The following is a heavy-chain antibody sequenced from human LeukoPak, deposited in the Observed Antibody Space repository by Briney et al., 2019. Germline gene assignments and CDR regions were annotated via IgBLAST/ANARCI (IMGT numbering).Heavy chain of an antibody. CDR1: GGSISSGGYS. CDR3: ARLGDGGLELGGYFDY. V-gene: IGHV4-39*01. CDR2: IYYSGST. D-gene: IGHD1-7*01. J-gene: IGHJ4*02. Sequence: SETLSLTCAVSGGSISSGGYSWGWIRQPPGKGLEWIGSIYYSGSTYYNPSLKSRVTISVDTSKNQFSLKLSSVTAADTAVYYCARLGDGGLELGGYFDYWGQGTLVTVSS.